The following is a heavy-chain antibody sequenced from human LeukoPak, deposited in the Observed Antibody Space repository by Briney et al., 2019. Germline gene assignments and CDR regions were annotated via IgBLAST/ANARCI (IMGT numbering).Heavy chain of an antibody. V-gene: IGHV3-23*01. CDR3: AKTRGYCSGGSCYSDY. CDR1: GFTFSSYA. Sequence: PGGSLRLSCAASGFTFSSYAMTWVRQAPGKGLEWVSAISGSGDSAFYVDSVKGRFTISRDNSKKTLYLQMNSLRAEDTAAYYCAKTRGYCSGGSCYSDYWGQGTLVTVSS. CDR2: ISGSGDSA. D-gene: IGHD2-15*01. J-gene: IGHJ4*02.